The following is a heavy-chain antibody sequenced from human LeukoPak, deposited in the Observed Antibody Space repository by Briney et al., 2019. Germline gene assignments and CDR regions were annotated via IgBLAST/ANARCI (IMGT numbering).Heavy chain of an antibody. D-gene: IGHD5-24*01. CDR2: IYYSGST. Sequence: ASETLSLTCTVSGGSISSGGYYWSWIRQQPGKGLEWIGYIYYSGSTYYNPSFKSRVTISVDTSKNQFSLKLSSVTAADTAVYYCARARRDGYDYIDHWGQGTLVTVSS. CDR1: GGSISSGGYY. CDR3: ARARRDGYDYIDH. V-gene: IGHV4-31*03. J-gene: IGHJ4*02.